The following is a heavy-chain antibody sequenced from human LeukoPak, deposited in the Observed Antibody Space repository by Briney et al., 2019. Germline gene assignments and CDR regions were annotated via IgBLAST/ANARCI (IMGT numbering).Heavy chain of an antibody. CDR1: GFTVSGTR. J-gene: IGHJ5*01. CDR2: MYTGGTT. V-gene: IGHV3-53*01. CDR3: AKDEATSGGGLAS. Sequence: PGGSLRLSCAASGFTVSGTRMSWVRQAPGKGLEWVSAMYTGGTTYYADSVTGRFIVSRDTSRNTLFLHMNSLRAEDTAVYYCAKDEATSGGGLASWGQGTLVIVSS. D-gene: IGHD3-16*01.